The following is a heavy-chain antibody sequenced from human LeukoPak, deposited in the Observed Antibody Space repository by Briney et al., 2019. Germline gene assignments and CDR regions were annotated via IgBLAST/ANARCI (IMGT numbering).Heavy chain of an antibody. CDR2: IRQDGNEI. CDR1: GFTFSSYW. CDR3: ARDTFTVAGTDY. J-gene: IGHJ4*02. V-gene: IGHV3-7*01. Sequence: QSGGSLRLSCAASGFTFSSYWMSWVRQAPGKGLEWVANIRQDGNEIYYLDSVKGRFTISRDNAKNSLYLQMNSLRAEDTAVYYCARDTFTVAGTDYWGQGTLVTVSS. D-gene: IGHD6-19*01.